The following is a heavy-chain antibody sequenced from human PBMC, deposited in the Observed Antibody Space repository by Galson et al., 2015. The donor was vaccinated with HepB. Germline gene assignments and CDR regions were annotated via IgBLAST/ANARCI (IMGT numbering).Heavy chain of an antibody. J-gene: IGHJ5*02. CDR2: ISGSGGST. CDR1: GFTFGSYA. CDR3: AKNEGWDSSGYPPEA. D-gene: IGHD3-22*01. Sequence: SLRLSCAASGFTFGSYAMSWVRQAPGKGLEWVSGISGSGGSTYYADSVKGRFTISRDNSKNTLYLQMNSLRAEDTAVYYCAKNEGWDSSGYPPEALGQGTLVTVSS. V-gene: IGHV3-23*01.